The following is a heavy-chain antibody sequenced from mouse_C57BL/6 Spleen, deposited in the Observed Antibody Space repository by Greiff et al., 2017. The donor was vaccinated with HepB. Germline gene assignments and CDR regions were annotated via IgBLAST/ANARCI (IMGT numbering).Heavy chain of an antibody. V-gene: IGHV5-17*01. Sequence: EVHLVESGGGLVKPGGSLKLSCAASGFTFSDYGMHWVRQAPEKGLEWVAYISSGSSTIYYADTVKGRFTISRDNAKNTLFLQMTSLRSEDTAMYYCARPASLLPFAYWGQGTLVTVSA. CDR1: GFTFSDYG. CDR3: ARPASLLPFAY. J-gene: IGHJ3*01. CDR2: ISSGSSTI. D-gene: IGHD2-1*01.